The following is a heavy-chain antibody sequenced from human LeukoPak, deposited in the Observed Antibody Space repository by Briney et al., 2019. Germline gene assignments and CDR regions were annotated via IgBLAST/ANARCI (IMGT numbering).Heavy chain of an antibody. CDR1: GFTFSSYW. J-gene: IGHJ6*02. Sequence: GGSLRLSCAASGFTFSSYWMNWARQAPGKGLEWVASINHNGNVNYYVDSVKGRFTISRDNAKYSLYLQMNSLRDEDTAVYFCARVGGSGSYSPYYYYDMDVWGQGTTVTVSS. V-gene: IGHV3-7*01. D-gene: IGHD3-10*01. CDR2: INHNGNVN. CDR3: ARVGGSGSYSPYYYYDMDV.